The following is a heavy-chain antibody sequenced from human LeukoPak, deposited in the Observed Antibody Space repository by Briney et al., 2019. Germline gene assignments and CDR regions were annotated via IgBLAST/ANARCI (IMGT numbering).Heavy chain of an antibody. V-gene: IGHV4-34*01. D-gene: IGHD4-17*01. CDR2: INHSGST. CDR1: GGSISSYY. Sequence: SETLSLTCTVSGGSISSYYWSWLRQPAGKGLEWIGEINHSGSTNYNPSLKSRVTISVDTSKNQFSLKLGSVTAADTAVYYCARAAVTTDYWGQGTLVTVSS. J-gene: IGHJ4*02. CDR3: ARAAVTTDY.